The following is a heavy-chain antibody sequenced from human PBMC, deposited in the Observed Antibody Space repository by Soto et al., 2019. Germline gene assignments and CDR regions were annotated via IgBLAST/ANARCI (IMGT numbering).Heavy chain of an antibody. CDR2: TYYRSKWYN. CDR1: GDSVSSNSAG. D-gene: IGHD3-16*01. CDR3: ARGAWEHVSGHYYIDV. V-gene: IGHV6-1*01. Sequence: SQTLSLTCDISGDSVSSNSAGWNWIRQTPSRGLEWLGRTYYRSKWYNNYAVSVKSRITINPDTSKNQFSLQLNSVTTEDTAVYYCARGAWEHVSGHYYIDVWGKGTTVTVSS. J-gene: IGHJ6*03.